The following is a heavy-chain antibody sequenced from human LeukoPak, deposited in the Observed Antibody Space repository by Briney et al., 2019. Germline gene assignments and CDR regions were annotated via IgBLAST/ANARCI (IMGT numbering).Heavy chain of an antibody. Sequence: GGSLRLSCAASGFTFSNSWMYWVRQAPGEGLVWVSRINPDGSVTAYADSVKGRFTISRDNAKNTFYLQMNSLRAEDTAVYYCAKDQGSSSGYYYYYGMDVWGQGTTVTVSS. CDR1: GFTFSNSW. CDR3: AKDQGSSSGYYYYYGMDV. CDR2: INPDGSVT. J-gene: IGHJ6*02. V-gene: IGHV3-74*01. D-gene: IGHD6-6*01.